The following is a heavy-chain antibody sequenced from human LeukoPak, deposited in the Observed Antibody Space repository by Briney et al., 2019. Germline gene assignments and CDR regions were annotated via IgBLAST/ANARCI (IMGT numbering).Heavy chain of an antibody. CDR3: ARSGGNSTVTIDY. Sequence: PGGSLRLSRAASGFTFSDYYMSWIRQAPGKGLEWVSYMSSSGSTIYYAESVKGRFTISRDNAKNSLYLQMNSLRAEDTAVYYCARSGGNSTVTIDYWGQGTLVTVSS. V-gene: IGHV3-11*04. J-gene: IGHJ4*02. D-gene: IGHD2/OR15-2a*01. CDR1: GFTFSDYY. CDR2: MSSSGSTI.